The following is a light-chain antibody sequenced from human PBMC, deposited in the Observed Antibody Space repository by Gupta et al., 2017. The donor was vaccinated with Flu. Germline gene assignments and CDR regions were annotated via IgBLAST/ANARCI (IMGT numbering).Light chain of an antibody. CDR1: ESISTN. J-gene: IGKJ3*01. CDR3: HLYNTWPPST. CDR2: GAS. Sequence: ATLSESPGERATRSCRAIESISTNIAWYQQKPGQAPRLLIYGASTRATGIPARFSGSGSGTDFTLTISSRQSDDFAVYYCHLYNTWPPSTFGHGTRVDVK. V-gene: IGKV3-15*01.